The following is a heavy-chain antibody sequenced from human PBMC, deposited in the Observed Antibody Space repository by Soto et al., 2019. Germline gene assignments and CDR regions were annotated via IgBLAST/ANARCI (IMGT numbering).Heavy chain of an antibody. CDR2: ISYDGSNK. J-gene: IGHJ6*02. CDR1: GFTFSSYA. V-gene: IGHV3-30*04. CDR3: ARDRDYYGSGTRGNYYYDMDV. Sequence: GGSLRLSCAASGFTFSSYAMHWVRQAPGKGLEWVAVISYDGSNKYYADSVKGRLIISRDNSKNTLYMQMHSLRDEDTAVYYCARDRDYYGSGTRGNYYYDMDVWGQGTTVTVSS. D-gene: IGHD3-10*01.